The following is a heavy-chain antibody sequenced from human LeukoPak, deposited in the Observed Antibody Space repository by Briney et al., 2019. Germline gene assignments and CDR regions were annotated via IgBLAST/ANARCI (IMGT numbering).Heavy chain of an antibody. CDR3: ARAYDSSGYYSDAFDI. J-gene: IGHJ3*02. CDR2: INHSGST. CDR1: GGSFSGYY. Sequence: PSETLSLTCAVYGGSFSGYYWSWIRQPPGKGLEWIGEINHSGSTNYNPSLKSRVTISVDTSKNRFSPKLSSVTAADTAVYYCARAYDSSGYYSDAFDIWGQGTMVTVTS. D-gene: IGHD3-22*01. V-gene: IGHV4-34*01.